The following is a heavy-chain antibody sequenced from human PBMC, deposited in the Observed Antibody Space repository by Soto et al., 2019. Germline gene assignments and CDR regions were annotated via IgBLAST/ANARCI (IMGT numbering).Heavy chain of an antibody. J-gene: IGHJ4*02. V-gene: IGHV1-46*01. CDR3: ARGGPDMATIGSCDY. D-gene: IGHD2-15*01. Sequence: QVQLVQSGAEVKRPGASVKVSCKASGYTFTNYYMHWVRQAPGQGLEWMGVIHYSGATPTYAQKFRGRVTMARDRSTSTVYVELSRLTSEEPAVYSGARGGPDMATIGSCDYWGQGTLVTVSS. CDR2: IHYSGATP. CDR1: GYTFTNYY.